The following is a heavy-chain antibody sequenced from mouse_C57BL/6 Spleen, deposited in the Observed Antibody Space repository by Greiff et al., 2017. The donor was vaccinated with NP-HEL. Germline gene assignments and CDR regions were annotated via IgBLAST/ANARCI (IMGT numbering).Heavy chain of an antibody. CDR2: IYPGDGDT. CDR3: AREGNLVQGLAC. CDR1: GYAFSSSW. Sequence: VHLVESGPELVKPGASVKISCKASGYAFSSSWMNWVKQRPGKGLEWIGRIYPGDGDTNYNGKFKGKGTLTADKSSSTAYMQLSSLTSEDSAVYFWAREGNLVQGLACWSQGALVNVS. D-gene: IGHD1-1*01. V-gene: IGHV1-82*01. J-gene: IGHJ3*01.